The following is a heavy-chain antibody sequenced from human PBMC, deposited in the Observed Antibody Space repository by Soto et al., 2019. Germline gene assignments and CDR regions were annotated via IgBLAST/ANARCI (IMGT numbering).Heavy chain of an antibody. V-gene: IGHV3-53*01. CDR3: ARLTEVATTFVY. J-gene: IGHJ4*02. CDR2: IYSGGST. CDR1: GFTVSSNY. Sequence: GGSLRLSCAASGFTVSSNYMSWVRQAPGKGLEWVSVIYSGGSTYYADSVKGRFTISRDNSKNTLYLQMNSLRAEDTAVYYCARLTEVATTFVYWGQGTPVTVSS. D-gene: IGHD5-12*01.